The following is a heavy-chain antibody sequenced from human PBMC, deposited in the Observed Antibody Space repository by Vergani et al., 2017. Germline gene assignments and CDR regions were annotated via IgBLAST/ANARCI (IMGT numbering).Heavy chain of an antibody. J-gene: IGHJ4*02. CDR1: GASVNSYY. CDR2: VSFRGDT. V-gene: IGHV4-59*02. CDR3: ARQPGSRAYYFDQ. D-gene: IGHD3-10*01. Sequence: QVNLQESGPGLVKPSETLSLTCTVSGASVNSYYLSWIRQPPGKGLEWMGYVSFRGDTLYDPSVKGRMTISLNTSSNQFSLYLTSVTAADTAVYYCARQPGSRAYYFDQWGQGTLVTVSS.